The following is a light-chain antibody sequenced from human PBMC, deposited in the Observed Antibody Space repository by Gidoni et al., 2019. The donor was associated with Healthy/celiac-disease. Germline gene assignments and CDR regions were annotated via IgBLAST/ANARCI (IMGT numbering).Light chain of an antibody. V-gene: IGKV3-15*01. Sequence: EIVMTQSPATLSVSPGERATLSCSASQSVSSNLAWYQQKPGQAPRLLIYGASTRATGIPARFSGSGSGTEFTLTLSSLQSEDFAVYYCQQYNNWPRVFGQGTKVEIK. CDR3: QQYNNWPRV. J-gene: IGKJ1*01. CDR2: GAS. CDR1: QSVSSN.